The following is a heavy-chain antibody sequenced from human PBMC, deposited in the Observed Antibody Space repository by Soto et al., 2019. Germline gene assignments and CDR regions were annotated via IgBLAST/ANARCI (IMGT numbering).Heavy chain of an antibody. J-gene: IGHJ3*02. D-gene: IGHD4-17*01. CDR3: ARGIDYGDYEGDDAFDI. V-gene: IGHV4-39*01. CDR1: GGSISSSSYY. CDR2: IYYSGST. Sequence: QLQLQESGPGLVKPSETLSLTCTVSGGSISSSSYYWGWIRQPPGKGLEWIGSIYYSGSTYYNPSLKSRVTISVDTSKNQFSLKLSSVTAADTAVYYCARGIDYGDYEGDDAFDIWGQGTMVTVSS.